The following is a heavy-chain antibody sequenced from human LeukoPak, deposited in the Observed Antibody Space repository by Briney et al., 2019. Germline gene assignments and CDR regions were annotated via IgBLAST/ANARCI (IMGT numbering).Heavy chain of an antibody. CDR1: GFTFSSYG. J-gene: IGHJ4*02. CDR2: ISGSGGST. D-gene: IGHD2-2*01. CDR3: AKDSHQLLWFDY. Sequence: GGTLRLSCAASGFTFSSYGMSWVRQAPGKGLEWVSAISGSGGSTYYADSVKGRFTISRDNSKNTLYLQMNSLRAEDTAVYYCAKDSHQLLWFDYWGQGTLVTVSS. V-gene: IGHV3-23*01.